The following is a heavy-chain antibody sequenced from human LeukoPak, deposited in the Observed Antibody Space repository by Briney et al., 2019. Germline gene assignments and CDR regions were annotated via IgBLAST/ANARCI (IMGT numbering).Heavy chain of an antibody. D-gene: IGHD6-19*01. CDR1: GGTFSSYA. V-gene: IGHV1-69*05. CDR2: IIPIFGTA. Sequence: ASVKVSCKASGGTFSSYAISWVRQAPGQGLEWMGGIIPIFGTANYAQKFQGRVTITTDESTSTAYMELSSLRSEDTAVYYCASGSIAVAGSDYWGQGTLVTVSP. J-gene: IGHJ4*02. CDR3: ASGSIAVAGSDY.